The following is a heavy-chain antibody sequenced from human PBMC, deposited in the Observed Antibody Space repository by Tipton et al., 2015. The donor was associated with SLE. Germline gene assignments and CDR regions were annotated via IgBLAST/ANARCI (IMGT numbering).Heavy chain of an antibody. CDR3: AREVKWERYYFDY. D-gene: IGHD1-26*01. CDR2: TFHSGST. CDR1: DYSISRGYF. Sequence: TLSLTCTVSDYSISRGYFWGWIRQPPGKGLEWIGSTFHSGSTYYNPSLKSRVTISVDTSKNQFSLRLSSVTATDTALYYCAREVKWERYYFDYWGQGTLVTVSS. J-gene: IGHJ4*02. V-gene: IGHV4-38-2*02.